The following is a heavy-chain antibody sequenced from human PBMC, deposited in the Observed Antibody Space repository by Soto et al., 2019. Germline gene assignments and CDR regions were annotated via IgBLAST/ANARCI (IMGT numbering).Heavy chain of an antibody. Sequence: SETLSLTCTVSGASISGHYWSWLRQPPGKGLEWIAYIYDSGTTNFNPSLKSRVIISRDTARNQVSLKLTSVTAADTAAYYCAKHTRHEIWRGSALSLYYYMDVWGRGTAVTVSS. CDR2: IYDSGTT. V-gene: IGHV4-59*08. D-gene: IGHD3-3*01. CDR1: GASISGHY. CDR3: AKHTRHEIWRGSALSLYYYMDV. J-gene: IGHJ6*03.